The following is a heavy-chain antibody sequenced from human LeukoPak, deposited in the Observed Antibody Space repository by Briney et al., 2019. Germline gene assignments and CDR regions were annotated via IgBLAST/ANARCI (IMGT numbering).Heavy chain of an antibody. CDR1: GFTFSSYE. Sequence: GGSLRLSCAASGFTFSSYEMNWVRQAPGKGLEWVSYISSSGSTIYYADSVKGRFTISRDNAKNSLYLQMNSLRAEDTAIYYCARALYVASWFDPWGQGTLVTVSS. D-gene: IGHD2-8*01. J-gene: IGHJ5*02. CDR2: ISSSGSTI. CDR3: ARALYVASWFDP. V-gene: IGHV3-48*03.